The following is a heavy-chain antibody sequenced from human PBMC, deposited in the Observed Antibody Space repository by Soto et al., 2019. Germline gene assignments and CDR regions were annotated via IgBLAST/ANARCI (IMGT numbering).Heavy chain of an antibody. Sequence: PSETLSLTCAVYGGSFSGYYWSWIRQPPGKGLEWIGEINHSGSTNYNPSLKSRVTISVDTSKNQFSLKLSSVTAADTAVYYCERGKGSGSIYYYGMDVWGQGTTVTVS. J-gene: IGHJ6*02. CDR1: GGSFSGYY. D-gene: IGHD3-10*01. V-gene: IGHV4-34*01. CDR2: INHSGST. CDR3: ERGKGSGSIYYYGMDV.